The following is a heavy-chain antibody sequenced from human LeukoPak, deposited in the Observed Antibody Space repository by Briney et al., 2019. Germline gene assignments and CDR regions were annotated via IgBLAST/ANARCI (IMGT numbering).Heavy chain of an antibody. D-gene: IGHD2-2*01. CDR2: IKQDGSEK. CDR1: GFTFSSYW. V-gene: IGHV3-7*01. CDR3: ARVTGVPAARRGGFDY. J-gene: IGHJ4*02. Sequence: PGGSLRLSCAASGFTFSSYWMSWVRQAPGKGLEWVANIKQDGSEKYYVDSVKGRFTISRDNAKNSLYLQMNSLRAEDTAVYYCARVTGVPAARRGGFDYWGQGTLVTVSS.